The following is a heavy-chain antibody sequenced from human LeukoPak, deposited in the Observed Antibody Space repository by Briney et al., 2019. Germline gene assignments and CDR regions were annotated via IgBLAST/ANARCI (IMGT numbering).Heavy chain of an antibody. J-gene: IGHJ4*02. CDR3: AREVAARHGVIDY. V-gene: IGHV1-2*02. CDR2: INPNSGGT. CDR1: GYTFTVYY. Sequence: ASVKVSFTASGYTFTVYYIHWVRQAPGQGLEGMGWINPNSGGTNYAQKFQGRVTMTRDTSIDTAYMELRRLRSDDTAVYYCAREVAARHGVIDYWGQGTLVTVSS. D-gene: IGHD6-6*01.